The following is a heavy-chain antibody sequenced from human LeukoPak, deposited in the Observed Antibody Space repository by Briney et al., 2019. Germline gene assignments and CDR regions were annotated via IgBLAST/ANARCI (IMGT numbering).Heavy chain of an antibody. V-gene: IGHV1-2*02. CDR3: ARDGEYQLLYRWFDP. CDR1: GYTFTSYD. J-gene: IGHJ5*02. D-gene: IGHD2-2*02. CDR2: INPNSGGT. Sequence: ASVKVSCKASGYTFTSYDINWVRQAPGQGLEWMGWINPNSGGTNYAQKFQGRVTMTRDTSISTAYIELSRLRSDDTAVYYCARDGEYQLLYRWFDPWGQGTLVTVSS.